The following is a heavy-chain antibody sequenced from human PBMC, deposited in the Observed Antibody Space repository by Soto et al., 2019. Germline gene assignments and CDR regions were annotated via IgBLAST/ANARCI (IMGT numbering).Heavy chain of an antibody. V-gene: IGHV3-53*01. CDR1: GFTVSSNY. CDR3: ARGPVGASWGNFDY. Sequence: EVQLVESGGGLIQPGGSLRLSCAASGFTVSSNYMSWVRQAPGKGLEWVSVIYSGGSTYYADSVKGRFTISRDNSKNTLYLQMNSLRAEDTAVYYCARGPVGASWGNFDYWGQGTLVTVSS. D-gene: IGHD1-26*01. CDR2: IYSGGST. J-gene: IGHJ4*02.